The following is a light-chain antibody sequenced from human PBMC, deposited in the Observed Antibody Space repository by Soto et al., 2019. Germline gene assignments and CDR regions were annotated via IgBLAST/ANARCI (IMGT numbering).Light chain of an antibody. Sequence: EIEMTQSPVTLSVSPWERATISCRASQGISRNLAWYQQKPGQAPRLLILGASTRATGIPARFSGSGSGTEFTLTISSLQSEDFAVYYCKQYNTWPPFTFGQGTRL. CDR2: GAS. V-gene: IGKV3-15*01. CDR1: QGISRN. J-gene: IGKJ5*01. CDR3: KQYNTWPPFT.